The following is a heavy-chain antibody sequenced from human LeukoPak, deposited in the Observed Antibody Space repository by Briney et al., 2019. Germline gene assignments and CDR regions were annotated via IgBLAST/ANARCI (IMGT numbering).Heavy chain of an antibody. D-gene: IGHD6-13*01. CDR1: GYTFTSYG. CDR3: ARSAAAAPPGDWIDP. CDR2: ISAYNGNT. V-gene: IGHV1-18*01. J-gene: IGHJ5*02. Sequence: ASVKVSCKASGYTFTSYGISWVRQAPGQGLEWMGWISAYNGNTNYAQKLQGRVTMTTDTSTSTAYMELRSLRSDDTAVYYCARSAAAAPPGDWIDPWGQGTLVTVSS.